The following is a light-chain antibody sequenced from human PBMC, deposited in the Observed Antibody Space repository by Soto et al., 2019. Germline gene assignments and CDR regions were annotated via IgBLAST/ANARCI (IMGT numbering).Light chain of an antibody. V-gene: IGKV3D-20*02. CDR1: QSVGSRY. J-gene: IGKJ1*01. Sequence: EIVLTQSPGTLSLSPGERVTLSCRASQSVGSRYLAWYQQKPGQAPRLLIYAASTRATGIPDRFSGSGSGTDFTLTINSLEPEDFALYYCQQRYNWPPTFGQGTKVDIK. CDR3: QQRYNWPPT. CDR2: AAS.